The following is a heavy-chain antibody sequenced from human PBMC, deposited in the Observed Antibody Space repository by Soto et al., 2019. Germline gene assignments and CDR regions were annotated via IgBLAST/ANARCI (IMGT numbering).Heavy chain of an antibody. CDR2: ISPDDSDI. D-gene: IGHD6-13*01. V-gene: IGHV5-51*01. CDR3: ARQLGQYSSSWYAFDI. Sequence: GESLKISCKASGYSFTTCWIAWVRQMPGKGLECMGIISPDDSDIRYSPSFRGQVTISADNSISTAYLQWSSLRASDTAIYYCARQLGQYSSSWYAFDIWGQGTMVTVSS. J-gene: IGHJ3*02. CDR1: GYSFTTCW.